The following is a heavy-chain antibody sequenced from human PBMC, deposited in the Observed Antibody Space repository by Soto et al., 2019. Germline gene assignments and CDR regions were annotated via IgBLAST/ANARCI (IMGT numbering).Heavy chain of an antibody. Sequence: SVKVSCKASGGTFSSYSISWVRQAPGQGLEWMGGIIPIFGTANYAQKFQGRVTITADESTSTAYMELSSLRSEDTAVYYCAIEYSSSPPYYPIGYWGPGTLVTVSS. CDR3: AIEYSSSPPYYPIGY. V-gene: IGHV1-69*13. CDR1: GGTFSSYS. D-gene: IGHD6-6*01. J-gene: IGHJ4*02. CDR2: IIPIFGTA.